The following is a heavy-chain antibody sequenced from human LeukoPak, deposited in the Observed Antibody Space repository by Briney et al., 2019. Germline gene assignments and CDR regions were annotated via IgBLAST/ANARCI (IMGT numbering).Heavy chain of an antibody. D-gene: IGHD1-26*01. CDR3: ARGGLTVGTDY. CDR2: IKEDGSEK. CDR1: GFTFRNYW. J-gene: IGHJ4*02. Sequence: GRSLRLSCAGSGFTFRNYWMNWVRQAPGKGLEGVANIKEDGSEKYYVDSVKGRFTVSRDNAKNSLYLQINSLRADDTAVYYCARGGLTVGTDYWGQGTLVTVSS. V-gene: IGHV3-7*01.